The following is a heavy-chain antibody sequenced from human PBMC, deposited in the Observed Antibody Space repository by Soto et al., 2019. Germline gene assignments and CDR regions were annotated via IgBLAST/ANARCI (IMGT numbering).Heavy chain of an antibody. CDR3: AKDYSNSSGSVATLDY. CDR2: ISSSSSYI. Sequence: EVQLVESGGGLVKPGGSLRLSCAASGFTSSSYSMNWVRQAPGKGLEWVASISSSSSYIYYADSVKGRFTISRDNAKKSLYQQKNSMRAEDTAVYYGAKDYSNSSGSVATLDYWGQGTLVTVSS. CDR1: GFTSSSYS. V-gene: IGHV3-21*01. J-gene: IGHJ4*02. D-gene: IGHD3-22*01.